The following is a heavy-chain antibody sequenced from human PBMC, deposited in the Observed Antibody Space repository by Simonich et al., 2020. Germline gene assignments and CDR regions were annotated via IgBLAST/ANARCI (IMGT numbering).Heavy chain of an antibody. V-gene: IGHV4-38-2*01. J-gene: IGHJ6*02. Sequence: QVQLQESGPGLVKPSETLSLTCAVSGYSISSGYYWGWIRQPPGKGLEWVGSISHNGSTYYNTSHKSRVTISVDTSKNQFSLKLSSVTAADTAVYYCARVGYSNYYYYGMDVWGQGTTVTVSS. CDR1: GYSISSGYY. CDR3: ARVGYSNYYYYGMDV. CDR2: ISHNGST. D-gene: IGHD6-13*01.